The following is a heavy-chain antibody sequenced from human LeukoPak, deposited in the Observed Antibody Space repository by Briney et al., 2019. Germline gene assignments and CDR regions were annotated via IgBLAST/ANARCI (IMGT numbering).Heavy chain of an antibody. CDR3: ARLPSYYYYGLDV. CDR2: INHSGST. V-gene: IGHV4-34*01. Sequence: SGTLSLTCAVYGGSFSGYYWSWLRQPPGKGLEWIGEINHSGSTNYNPSLKSRVTISVDTSKNQFSLKLSSVTAADTAVYYCARLPSYYYYGLDVWGQGTTVTVSS. CDR1: GGSFSGYY. J-gene: IGHJ6*02.